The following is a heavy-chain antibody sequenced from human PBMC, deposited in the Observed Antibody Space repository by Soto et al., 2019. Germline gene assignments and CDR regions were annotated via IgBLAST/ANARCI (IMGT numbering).Heavy chain of an antibody. CDR1: GFTFSSYG. V-gene: IGHV3-30*18. CDR3: AKDPGIVGATTDDY. D-gene: IGHD1-26*01. Sequence: QVQLVESGGGVVQPGRSLRLSCAASGFTFSSYGMHWVRQAPGKGLEWVAVISYDGSNKYYADSVKGRFTISRDNSKNTLYLQRNSLRAEDTAVYYCAKDPGIVGATTDDYWGQGTLVTVSS. CDR2: ISYDGSNK. J-gene: IGHJ4*02.